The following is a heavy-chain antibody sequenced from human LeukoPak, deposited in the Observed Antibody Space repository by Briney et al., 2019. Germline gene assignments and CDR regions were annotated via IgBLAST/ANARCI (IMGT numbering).Heavy chain of an antibody. CDR1: GYPHEVYD. J-gene: IGHJ4*02. D-gene: IGHD3-3*01. Sequence: LSRAFSGYPHEVYDTQGAPEAPAKGLVDVSGISWNSGSIGYTDAVEGRLTISRDNAKNSLYLQMNSLRAEDTALYYCAKVKGSVVIIGSFDYWGQGTLVTVSS. CDR3: AKVKGSVVIIGSFDY. CDR2: ISWNSGSI. V-gene: IGHV3-9*01.